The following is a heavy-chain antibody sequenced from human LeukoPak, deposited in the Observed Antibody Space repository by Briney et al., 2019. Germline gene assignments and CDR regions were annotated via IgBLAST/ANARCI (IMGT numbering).Heavy chain of an antibody. CDR2: ISAYNGNT. Sequence: ASVKVSCKASGYTFTSYGISWVRQAPGLGLEWMGWISAYNGNTNYAQKLQGRVTMTTDTSTSTAYMELRSLRSDDTAVYYCARTPYSGYDRYYYYYGMDVWGQGTTVTVSS. CDR3: ARTPYSGYDRYYYYYGMDV. V-gene: IGHV1-18*01. D-gene: IGHD5-12*01. J-gene: IGHJ6*02. CDR1: GYTFTSYG.